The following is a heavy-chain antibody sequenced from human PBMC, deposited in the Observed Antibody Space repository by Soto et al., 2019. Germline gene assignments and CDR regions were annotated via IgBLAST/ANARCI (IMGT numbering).Heavy chain of an antibody. J-gene: IGHJ4*02. D-gene: IGHD3-3*01. V-gene: IGHV3-11*05. Sequence: QVQLVESGGGLVKPGGSLRLSCAAGGFTFSDYYVSWIRQAPGKGLESLSYISGSSSDTKYADSVRGRFTISRDNAKNSLYLQMNSLRAEDTAVYYCATGPRRLSDWGQGTPVIVSS. CDR2: ISGSSSDT. CDR3: ATGPRRLSD. CDR1: GFTFSDYY.